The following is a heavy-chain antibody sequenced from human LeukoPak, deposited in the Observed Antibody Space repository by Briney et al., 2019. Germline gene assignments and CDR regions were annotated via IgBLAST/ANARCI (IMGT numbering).Heavy chain of an antibody. CDR3: ARGTKDIAAAGTEDYYYYYMDV. V-gene: IGHV1-2*02. CDR1: GYTFTHYI. CDR2: INPSGGST. Sequence: GASVKVSCKASGYTFTHYIINWVRQAPGQGLEWMGIINPSGGSTSYAQKFQGRVTMTRDTSISTAYMELSRLRSDDTAVYYCARGTKDIAAAGTEDYYYYYMDVWGKGTTVTISS. D-gene: IGHD6-13*01. J-gene: IGHJ6*03.